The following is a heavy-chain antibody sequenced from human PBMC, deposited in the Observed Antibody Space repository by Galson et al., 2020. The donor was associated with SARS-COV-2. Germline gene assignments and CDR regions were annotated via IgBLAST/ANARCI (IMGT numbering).Heavy chain of an antibody. D-gene: IGHD3-9*01. J-gene: IGHJ4*02. CDR3: ASSNPYYDILTGYLPLFDY. V-gene: IGHV3-74*01. Sequence: GESLKISCAASGFTFSSYWMHWVRQAPGKGLVWVSRINSDGSSTNYADSVKGRFTISRDNAKNTLYLQMNSLRAEDTAVYYCASSNPYYDILTGYLPLFDYWGQGTLVTVSS. CDR1: GFTFSSYW. CDR2: INSDGSST.